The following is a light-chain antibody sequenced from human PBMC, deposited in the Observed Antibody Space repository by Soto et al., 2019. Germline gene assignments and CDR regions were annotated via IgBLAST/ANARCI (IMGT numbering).Light chain of an antibody. J-gene: IGKJ1*01. V-gene: IGKV3-20*01. CDR3: QYYASSPTWT. CDR1: QTISSSY. CDR2: GSS. Sequence: IGLTQSPGTLSLSPGERATLSCRASQTISSSYLAWYLQKPGQAPRLLIYGSSTRATGIADRFSGGGSGTDFTLTISRLEPEDFAVYYCQYYASSPTWTFGQGTKVDIK.